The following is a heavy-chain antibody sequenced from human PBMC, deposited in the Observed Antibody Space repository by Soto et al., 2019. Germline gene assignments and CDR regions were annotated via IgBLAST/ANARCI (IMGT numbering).Heavy chain of an antibody. J-gene: IGHJ4*02. CDR2: MYSSGNT. CDR3: ARDSQWVMRAYFDY. Sequence: PSETLSLTCTISGGSISSYFWTWVRQPAGKGLEWIGRMYSSGNTNYNPSLKSRVTMSVDRSRNQFSPELSSVTAADTAVYYCARDSQWVMRAYFDYWGQGIMVTVSS. CDR1: GGSISSYF. V-gene: IGHV4-4*07. D-gene: IGHD6-19*01.